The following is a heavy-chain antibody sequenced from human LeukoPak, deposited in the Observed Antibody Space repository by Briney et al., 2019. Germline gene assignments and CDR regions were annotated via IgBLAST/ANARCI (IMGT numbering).Heavy chain of an antibody. CDR3: ARDGPYSGST. Sequence: PSETLSLTCTVSGGSISSYYWSWIRQPPGKGLEWIGYIYYRGSTNYNPSLKSRVTISVDTSKNQFSLKLSSVTAADTAVYYCARDGPYSGSTWGQGTLVTVSS. V-gene: IGHV4-59*01. D-gene: IGHD1-26*01. CDR1: GGSISSYY. CDR2: IYYRGST. J-gene: IGHJ5*02.